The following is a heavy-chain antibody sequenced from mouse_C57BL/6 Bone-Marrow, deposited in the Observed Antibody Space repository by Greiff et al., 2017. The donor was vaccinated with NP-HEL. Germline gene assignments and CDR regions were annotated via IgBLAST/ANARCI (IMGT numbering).Heavy chain of an antibody. CDR2: INPNNGGT. D-gene: IGHD1-1*01. CDR1: GYTFTDYN. V-gene: IGHV1-18*01. J-gene: IGHJ1*03. Sequence: EVQLQQSGPELVKPGASVKIPCKASGYTFTDYNMDWVKQSHGKSLEWIGDINPNNGGTIYNQKFKGKATLTVDKSSSTAYMELRSLTSEDTAVYYCARGDYGSSYDWYCDVWGTGTTVTVSS. CDR3: ARGDYGSSYDWYCDV.